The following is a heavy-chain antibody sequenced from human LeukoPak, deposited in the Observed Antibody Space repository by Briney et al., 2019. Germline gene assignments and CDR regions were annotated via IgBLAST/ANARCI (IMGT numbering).Heavy chain of an antibody. J-gene: IGHJ4*02. CDR3: ASLGSGSSPIIDFDY. CDR2: IDPSGGGT. D-gene: IGHD3-10*01. V-gene: IGHV1-46*01. Sequence: ASVKVSCKASGYTFTAYYMHWVRQAPGQGLEWMGIIDPSGGGTSYAQKFQGRVTLTRDTSTSIVYMELSSLTSENTAVYYCASLGSGSSPIIDFDYWGQGTLVTVCS. CDR1: GYTFTAYY.